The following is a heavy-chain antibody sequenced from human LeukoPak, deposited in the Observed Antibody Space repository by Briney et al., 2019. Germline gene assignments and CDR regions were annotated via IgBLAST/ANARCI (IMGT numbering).Heavy chain of an antibody. CDR1: GFTFSSYA. J-gene: IGHJ4*02. CDR2: ISYDGSNK. Sequence: GGSLRLSCAASGFTFSSYAMHWVRQAPGKGLEWVAVISYDGSNKYYADSVKGRFTISRDNSKNTLYLQMNSLRAEDTAVYYCARPTLPQYNSGWSGVSNYWGQGTLVTVSS. CDR3: ARPTLPQYNSGWSGVSNY. V-gene: IGHV3-30-3*01. D-gene: IGHD6-19*01.